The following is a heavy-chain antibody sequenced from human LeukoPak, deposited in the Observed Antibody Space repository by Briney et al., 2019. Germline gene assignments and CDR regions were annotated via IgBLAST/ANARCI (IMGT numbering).Heavy chain of an antibody. J-gene: IGHJ4*02. D-gene: IGHD6-6*01. V-gene: IGHV3-7*01. Sequence: GGSLRLSCAASGFIFTDYWMYWVRQAPGRGLAWVANIKEDGSGKNYVDSVKGRFTISRDNSKSTLYLQMNSLRVEDTAVYFCAKGRSITDYWGQGTLVTVSS. CDR3: AKGRSITDY. CDR2: IKEDGSGK. CDR1: GFIFTDYW.